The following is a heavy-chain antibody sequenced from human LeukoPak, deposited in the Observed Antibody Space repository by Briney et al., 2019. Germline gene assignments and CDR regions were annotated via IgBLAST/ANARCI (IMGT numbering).Heavy chain of an antibody. CDR2: ISSEGDTT. CDR1: GFTFSSYW. V-gene: IGHV3-74*01. Sequence: GGSLRPSCAASGFTFSSYWMHWVRQAPGKGLVWVSRISSEGDTTSYADSVKGRFTVSRDNAKNTLYLQMNSLRAEDTAVYYCVRDAFTAGDHWGQGTLVTVSS. J-gene: IGHJ4*02. D-gene: IGHD2-8*02. CDR3: VRDAFTAGDH.